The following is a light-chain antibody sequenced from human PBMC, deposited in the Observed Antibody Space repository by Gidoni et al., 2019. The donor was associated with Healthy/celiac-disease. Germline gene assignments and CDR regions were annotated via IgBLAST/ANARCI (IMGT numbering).Light chain of an antibody. Sequence: EIEMTQSPATLSVSPGERATITCRASQSVSSNLTWYRHKPSQAPRPLIFVASTLATGIPARFRGSGTGTEFTLTISSLQSEDFAVDYCQQYNSWPLTWTFGQGTKVEIK. CDR3: QQYNSWPLTWT. CDR1: QSVSSN. V-gene: IGKV3-15*01. J-gene: IGKJ1*01. CDR2: VAS.